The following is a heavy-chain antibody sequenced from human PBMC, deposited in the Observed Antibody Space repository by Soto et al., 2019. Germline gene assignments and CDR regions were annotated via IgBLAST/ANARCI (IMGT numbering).Heavy chain of an antibody. CDR2: IYKSATT. V-gene: IGHV4-30-4*01. Sequence: PSETLSLTCSVSGDSISTVDYFWAWVRQPPGQALEYIGYIYKSATTYYNPSFESRVAISLDTSKSQFSLNVTSLTAADTAVYFCARRRYCLTGRCFPNWFDSWGQGTLVTVSS. CDR3: ARRRYCLTGRCFPNWFDS. D-gene: IGHD2-15*01. CDR1: GDSISTVDYF. J-gene: IGHJ5*01.